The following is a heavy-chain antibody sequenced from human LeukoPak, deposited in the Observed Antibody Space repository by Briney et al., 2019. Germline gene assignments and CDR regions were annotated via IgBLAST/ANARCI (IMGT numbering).Heavy chain of an antibody. J-gene: IGHJ4*02. CDR3: ERARWHEPSHFDY. CDR1: GFTFSSYW. D-gene: IGHD1-14*01. CDR2: IKQDGSEK. Sequence: GGSLRLSCAASGFTFSSYWMSWVRQAPGKGLEWVANIKQDGSEKYYVDSVKGRYTISRDNAKNSLYLQMNSLRAEDTAVYYCERARWHEPSHFDYWGQGTLVTVSS. V-gene: IGHV3-7*01.